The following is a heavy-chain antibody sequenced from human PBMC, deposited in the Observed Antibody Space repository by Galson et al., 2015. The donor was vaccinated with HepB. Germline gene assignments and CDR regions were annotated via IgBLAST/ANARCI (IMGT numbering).Heavy chain of an antibody. J-gene: IGHJ4*02. CDR2: ISGSGGST. D-gene: IGHD3-3*01. Sequence: SLRLSCAASGFTFSTYAMHWVRQAPGKGLEWVSAISGSGGSTYYADPVKGRFTISRDNSKNTLYLQMNSLRAEDTAVYYCAKALTIFGDHFDYWGQGTLVTVSS. CDR1: GFTFSTYA. CDR3: AKALTIFGDHFDY. V-gene: IGHV3-23*01.